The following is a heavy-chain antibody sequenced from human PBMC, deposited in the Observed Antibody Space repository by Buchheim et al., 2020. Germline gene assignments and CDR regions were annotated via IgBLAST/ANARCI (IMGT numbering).Heavy chain of an antibody. CDR1: GFTFSSYA. Sequence: VQLVESGGGVVQPGRSLRLSCAASGFTFSSYAMSWVRQAPGKGLEWVSAISGSGGSTYYADSVKGRFTISRDNSKHTLYLQMNSLRAEDTAVYYCAKKASSGYREEGNWYFDLWGRGTL. CDR2: ISGSGGST. J-gene: IGHJ2*01. V-gene: IGHV3-23*04. CDR3: AKKASSGYREEGNWYFDL. D-gene: IGHD3-22*01.